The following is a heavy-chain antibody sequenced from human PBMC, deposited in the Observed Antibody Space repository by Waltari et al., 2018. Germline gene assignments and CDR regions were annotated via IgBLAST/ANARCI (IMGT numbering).Heavy chain of an antibody. Sequence: EVQLVESGGGLVQPGGSLRFSCADSGLLSGTYGMNWVRQVPGKGREWVSHISGGGSPIYYADSVKGRFTISRDNAKNSLYLQMDSLRVEDTAVYYCVPMGASRLTLTGWGQGTLVTVSS. CDR3: VPMGASRLTLTG. CDR2: ISGGGSPI. J-gene: IGHJ4*02. CDR1: GLLSGTYG. V-gene: IGHV3-48*04. D-gene: IGHD3-9*01.